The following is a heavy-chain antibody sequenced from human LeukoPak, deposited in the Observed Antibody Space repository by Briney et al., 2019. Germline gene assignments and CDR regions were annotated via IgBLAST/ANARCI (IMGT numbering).Heavy chain of an antibody. D-gene: IGHD1-7*01. CDR1: GYTFTSYD. V-gene: IGHV1-8*01. CDR3: ARVGQWRNYNAFDI. J-gene: IGHJ3*02. Sequence: ASVKVSCKASGYTFTSYDINWVRQATGQGLEWMGWMNPNSGNTGYAQKFQGRVTMTRNTSTSTAYMELSSLRSEDTAVYYCARVGQWRNYNAFDIWGQGTMVTVSS. CDR2: MNPNSGNT.